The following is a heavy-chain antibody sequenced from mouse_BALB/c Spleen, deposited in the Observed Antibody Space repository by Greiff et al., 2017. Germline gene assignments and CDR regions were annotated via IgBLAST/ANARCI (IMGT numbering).Heavy chain of an antibody. Sequence: EVQLVESGGGLVKPGGSLKLSCAASGFTFSDYYMYWVRQTPEKRLEWVATISDGGSYTYYPDSVKGRFTISRDNAKNNLYLQMSSLKSEDTAMYYCAREGTTVVARAMDYWGKGTSVTVSS. CDR1: GFTFSDYY. J-gene: IGHJ4*01. CDR2: ISDGGSYT. V-gene: IGHV5-4*02. D-gene: IGHD1-1*01. CDR3: AREGTTVVARAMDY.